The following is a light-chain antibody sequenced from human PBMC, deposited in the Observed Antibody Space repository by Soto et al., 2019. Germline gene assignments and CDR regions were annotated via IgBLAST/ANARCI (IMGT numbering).Light chain of an antibody. V-gene: IGLV1-47*02. CDR3: AAWDDSLSGLYV. CDR2: SNN. CDR1: SSNIGSNY. J-gene: IGLJ1*01. Sequence: QSVLTQPPSASGTPGQRVTISCSGSSSNIGSNYVYWYQQLPGTAPKLLIYSNNQRPSGVPDRFSGSKSGTSASLAISGLRSDDEADYYCAAWDDSLSGLYVFGTGTTVTVL.